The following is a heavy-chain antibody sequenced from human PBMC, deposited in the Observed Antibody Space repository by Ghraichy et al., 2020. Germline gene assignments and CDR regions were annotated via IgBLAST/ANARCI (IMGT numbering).Heavy chain of an antibody. CDR3: ARNQWELLIHYYYGMDV. V-gene: IGHV1-18*01. D-gene: IGHD1-26*01. CDR1: GYTFTSYG. Sequence: ASVKVSCKASGYTFTSYGISWVRQAPGQGLEWMGWISAYNGNTNYAQKLQGRVTMTTDTSTSTAYMELRSLRSDDTAVYYCARNQWELLIHYYYGMDVWGQGTTVTVSS. CDR2: ISAYNGNT. J-gene: IGHJ6*02.